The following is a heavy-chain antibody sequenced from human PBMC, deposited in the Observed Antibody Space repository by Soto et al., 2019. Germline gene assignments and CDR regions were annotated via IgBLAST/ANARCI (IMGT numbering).Heavy chain of an antibody. CDR1: GFSLTTTEVA. Sequence: GSGPTLVNPTQSLTLTCSFSGFSLTTTEVAVGWIRQPPGKALEWLALIYWDDDKRYSPSLKNSLTITKDTSKNQVVLTMTNTDPVDTATYYCAQVTQFAFRGYYFDYWGPGILVTVSS. D-gene: IGHD5-18*01. J-gene: IGHJ4*02. CDR3: AQVTQFAFRGYYFDY. CDR2: IYWDDDK. V-gene: IGHV2-5*02.